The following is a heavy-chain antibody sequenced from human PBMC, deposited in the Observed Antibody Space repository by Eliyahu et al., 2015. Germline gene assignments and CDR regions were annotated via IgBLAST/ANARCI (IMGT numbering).Heavy chain of an antibody. Sequence: QVQLVQSGAEVKKPGASVKVSCKASGYTFTSYYXHWVRQAPGQGLEWMGIINPSGGSTSYAQKFQGRVTMTRDTSTSTVYMELSSLRSEDTAVYYCARDTKVTKFSTPRVNWFDPWGQGTLVTVSS. V-gene: IGHV1-46*01. CDR3: ARDTKVTKFSTPRVNWFDP. J-gene: IGHJ5*02. CDR1: GYTFTSYY. CDR2: INPSGGST. D-gene: IGHD4-17*01.